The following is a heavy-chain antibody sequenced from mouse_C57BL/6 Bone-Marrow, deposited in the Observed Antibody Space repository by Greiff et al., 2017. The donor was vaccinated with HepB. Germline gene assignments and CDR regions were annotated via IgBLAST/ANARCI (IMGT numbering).Heavy chain of an antibody. J-gene: IGHJ3*01. V-gene: IGHV5-6*01. CDR3: ARAWPWFAY. CDR1: GFTFSSYG. CDR2: ISSGGSYT. Sequence: EVMLVESGGDLVKPGGSLKLSCAASGFTFSSYGMSWVRQTPDKRLEWVATISSGGSYTYYPDSVKGRFTISRDNAKNTLYLQMSSLKSEDTAMYYCARAWPWFAYWGQGTLVTVSA.